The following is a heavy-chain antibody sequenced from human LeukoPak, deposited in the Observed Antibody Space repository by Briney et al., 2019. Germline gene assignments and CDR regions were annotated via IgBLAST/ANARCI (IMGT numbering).Heavy chain of an antibody. CDR1: GFTFSSYE. CDR2: ISSSGSTI. D-gene: IGHD4-23*01. Sequence: QPGGSLRLSCAASGFTFSSYEMNWVRQAPGKGLEWVSYISSSGSTIYYADSVKGRFTISRDNAKNSLYLQMNSLRAEDTAVYYCARGYGGSAPFDYWGQGTLVTVSS. V-gene: IGHV3-48*03. CDR3: ARGYGGSAPFDY. J-gene: IGHJ4*02.